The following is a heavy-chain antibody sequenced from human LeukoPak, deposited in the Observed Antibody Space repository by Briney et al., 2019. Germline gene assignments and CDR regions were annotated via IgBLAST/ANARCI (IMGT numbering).Heavy chain of an antibody. Sequence: PSETLSLTCAVYGGSFSGYYWSWIRQPPGKGLEWIGEINHSGSTNYNPSLKSRVTISVDTSKNQFSLKLSSVTAADTAVYYCARRTAMAYYYYMDVWGKGTTVTVSS. J-gene: IGHJ6*03. V-gene: IGHV4-34*01. CDR2: INHSGST. CDR1: GGSFSGYY. D-gene: IGHD5-18*01. CDR3: ARRTAMAYYYYMDV.